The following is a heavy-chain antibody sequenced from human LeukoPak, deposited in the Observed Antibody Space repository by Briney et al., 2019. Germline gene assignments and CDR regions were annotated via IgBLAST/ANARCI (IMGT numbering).Heavy chain of an antibody. CDR1: GYSISSGYY. V-gene: IGHV4-38-2*02. D-gene: IGHD3-22*01. CDR3: ATDSSGYYSPFDY. J-gene: IGHJ4*02. CDR2: IYYSGST. Sequence: SETLSLTCTVSGYSISSGYYWGWIRQPPGKGLEWIGSIYYSGSTYYNPSLKSRVTISVDTSKNQFSLELSSVTAADTAVYYCATDSSGYYSPFDYWGQGTLVTVSS.